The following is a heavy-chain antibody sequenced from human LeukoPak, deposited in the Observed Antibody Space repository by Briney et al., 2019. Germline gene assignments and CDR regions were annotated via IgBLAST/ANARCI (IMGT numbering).Heavy chain of an antibody. CDR2: ISSSGSTM. D-gene: IGHD1-26*01. CDR3: ARDSVDSGSYYDYYGMDV. Sequence: GGSLRLSCAASGFTFSDYYMSWIRQAPGKRLEWVSYISSSGSTMYYADSVKGRFTISRDNAKNSLYLQMNSLRAEDTAVYYCARDSVDSGSYYDYYGMDVWGQGTTVTVSS. CDR1: GFTFSDYY. V-gene: IGHV3-11*01. J-gene: IGHJ6*02.